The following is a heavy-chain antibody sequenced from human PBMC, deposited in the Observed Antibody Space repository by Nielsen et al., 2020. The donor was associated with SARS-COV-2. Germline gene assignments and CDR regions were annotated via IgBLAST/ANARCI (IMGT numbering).Heavy chain of an antibody. J-gene: IGHJ4*02. D-gene: IGHD6-19*01. CDR3: ARDGSGWYIGY. Sequence: GESLKISCAASGFTFSSYAMHWVRQAPGKGLEWVAVISYDGSNKYYADSVKGRFTISRDNSKNTLYLQMNSLRAEDTAEYYCARDGSGWYIGYWGQGTLVTVSS. CDR1: GFTFSSYA. CDR2: ISYDGSNK. V-gene: IGHV3-30-3*01.